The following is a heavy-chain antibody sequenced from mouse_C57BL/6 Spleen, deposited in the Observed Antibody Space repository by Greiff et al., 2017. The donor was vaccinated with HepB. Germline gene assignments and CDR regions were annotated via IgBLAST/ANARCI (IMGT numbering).Heavy chain of an antibody. CDR1: GYTFTSYW. CDR2: IDPSDSYT. CDR3: ARSGFRDMDY. V-gene: IGHV1-69*01. D-gene: IGHD3-1*01. Sequence: QVQLQQPGAELVMPGASVKLSCKASGYTFTSYWMHWVKQRPGQGLEWIGEIDPSDSYTNYTQKFKGKSTMTVDKSSSTAYMQLSSLTSTDTSVYYCARSGFRDMDYWGQGTSVTVSS. J-gene: IGHJ4*01.